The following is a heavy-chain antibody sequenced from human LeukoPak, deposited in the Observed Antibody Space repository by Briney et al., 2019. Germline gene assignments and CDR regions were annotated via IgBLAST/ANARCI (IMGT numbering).Heavy chain of an antibody. D-gene: IGHD5-24*01. J-gene: IGHJ4*02. CDR2: IKQDGSEK. CDR1: GFTFSSYW. CDR3: ARVWDSYNPSYFDY. V-gene: IGHV3-7*01. Sequence: GGSLRLSCAASGFTFSSYWMSWVRQAPGKGLEWVANIKQDGSEKYYVDSVKGRFTISRDNAKNSLYLQMNSLRAEDTAVYYCARVWDSYNPSYFDYWGQGTLVTVSS.